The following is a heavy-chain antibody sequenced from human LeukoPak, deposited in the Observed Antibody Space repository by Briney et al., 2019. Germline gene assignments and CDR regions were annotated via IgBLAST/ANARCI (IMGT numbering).Heavy chain of an antibody. J-gene: IGHJ4*02. D-gene: IGHD1-14*01. V-gene: IGHV3-23*01. CDR2: INGSGDRT. Sequence: GGSLRLSRVASGFTFSSYAMNWVRQAPGKGLEWVSSINGSGDRTYYADSVKGRFTISRDNSKNTLYLQMNSLRAEDTAVYYCAKPARTDYADYWGQGILVTVSS. CDR3: AKPARTDYADY. CDR1: GFTFSSYA.